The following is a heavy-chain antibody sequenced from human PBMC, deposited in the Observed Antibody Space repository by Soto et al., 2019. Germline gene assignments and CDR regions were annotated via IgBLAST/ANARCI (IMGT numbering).Heavy chain of an antibody. Sequence: EVQLVESGGGLVQPGRSLRLSCAASGFTFDDYAMHWVRQAPGKGLEWVSGISWNSGSIGYADSVKGRFTISRDNAKNSLYLQMNRLRAEDTALYYCAKEFPSRVRGHIYYYGMDVWGQGTTVTVSS. J-gene: IGHJ6*02. CDR2: ISWNSGSI. CDR3: AKEFPSRVRGHIYYYGMDV. CDR1: GFTFDDYA. V-gene: IGHV3-9*01. D-gene: IGHD3-10*01.